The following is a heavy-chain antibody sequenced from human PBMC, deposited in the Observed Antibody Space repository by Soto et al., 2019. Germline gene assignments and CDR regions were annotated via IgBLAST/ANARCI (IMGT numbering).Heavy chain of an antibody. CDR2: MRANSGDT. Sequence: QVQLVQPGAEVRKPGASVKVSCKASGDIFTNFDFNWVRQATGQGLEWIGWMRANSGDTGHDQKFQGRVRMTRDTSRSSAYMELSSLRAEDTAVYYCARYIYGQGFQAWGQGTLVFVSS. CDR3: ARYIYGQGFQA. J-gene: IGHJ5*02. V-gene: IGHV1-8*01. D-gene: IGHD3-3*02. CDR1: GDIFTNFD.